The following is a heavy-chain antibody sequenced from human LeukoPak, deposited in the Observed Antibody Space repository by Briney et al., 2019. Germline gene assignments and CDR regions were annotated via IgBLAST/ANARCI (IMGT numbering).Heavy chain of an antibody. CDR3: AKDRASAAAGTFGY. Sequence: GGSLRLSCAASGFTFSSYAMHWVRQAPGKGLEWVAVISYDGSNKYYTDSVKGRFTISRDNSKNTLYLQMNSLRAEDTAVYYCAKDRASAAAGTFGYWGQGTLVTVSS. V-gene: IGHV3-30-3*01. CDR2: ISYDGSNK. J-gene: IGHJ4*02. D-gene: IGHD6-13*01. CDR1: GFTFSSYA.